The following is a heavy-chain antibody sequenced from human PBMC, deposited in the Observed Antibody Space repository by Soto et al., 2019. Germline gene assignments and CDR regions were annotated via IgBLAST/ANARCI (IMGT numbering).Heavy chain of an antibody. V-gene: IGHV4-61*01. CDR3: ARDYGGDY. D-gene: IGHD3-16*01. CDR1: GVPVSSGSYY. CDR2: IYYSGST. Sequence: PSETLSLTCSVSGVPVSSGSYYWSWIRQPPGKGLEWVGKIYYSGSTDYNPSLKSRVTISIDTSKNQFSLKLSSVTAADTAVYYCARDYGGDYWGQGAMVTVYS. J-gene: IGHJ4*02.